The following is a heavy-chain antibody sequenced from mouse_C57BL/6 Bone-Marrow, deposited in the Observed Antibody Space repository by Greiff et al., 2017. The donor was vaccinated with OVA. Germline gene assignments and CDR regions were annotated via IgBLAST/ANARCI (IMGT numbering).Heavy chain of an antibody. V-gene: IGHV1-5*01. CDR1: GYTFTSYW. CDR3: TRGYYLYYYAMDY. Sequence: VQLQQSGTVLARPGASVKMSCKTSGYTFTSYWMHWVKQRPGQGLEWIGAIYPGNSDTSYNQKFKGKAKLTAVTSASTSYMELSSLTNEDSAVYYCTRGYYLYYYAMDYWGQGTSVTVSS. D-gene: IGHD2-3*01. CDR2: IYPGNSDT. J-gene: IGHJ4*01.